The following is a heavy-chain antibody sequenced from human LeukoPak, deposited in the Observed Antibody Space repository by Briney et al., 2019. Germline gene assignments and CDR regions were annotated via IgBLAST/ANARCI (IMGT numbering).Heavy chain of an antibody. D-gene: IGHD6-19*01. CDR2: IYSSGST. CDR3: ARGKEMTAVAGYYSFDY. Sequence: SETLSLTCTVSGGSISGHYWTWTRQPAGRGLEWIGRIYSSGSTYYNPFLMSRVTISLDTSNNQFSLRVTSVTAADTAVYYCARGKEMTAVAGYYSFDYWGQGTLVSVSS. V-gene: IGHV4-4*07. CDR1: GGSISGHY. J-gene: IGHJ4*02.